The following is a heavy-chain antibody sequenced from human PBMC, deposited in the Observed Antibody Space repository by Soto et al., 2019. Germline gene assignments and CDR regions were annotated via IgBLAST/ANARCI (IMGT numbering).Heavy chain of an antibody. CDR3: ATTDRYCSGGSCRKNAFDI. Sequence: QVQLQESGPGLVKPSGTLSLTCAVSSGSISSSNWWSWVRQPPGKGLEWIGEIYHSGSTNYNPSLQSRVTISVDKSKNQFSLKLSSVTAADTAVYYCATTDRYCSGGSCRKNAFDIWGQGTMVTVSS. D-gene: IGHD2-15*01. J-gene: IGHJ3*02. CDR2: IYHSGST. CDR1: SGSISSSNW. V-gene: IGHV4-4*02.